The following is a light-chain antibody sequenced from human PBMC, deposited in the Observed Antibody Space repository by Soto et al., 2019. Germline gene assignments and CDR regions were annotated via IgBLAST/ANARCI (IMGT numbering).Light chain of an antibody. J-gene: IGKJ1*01. CDR2: AAS. CDR3: QQCYMGWT. CDR1: QSISGY. Sequence: DVHMTLSASSLSASVGERVTIVCRTSQSISGYLNWYRHTPGKAPTLLIYAASTLQSGVPSRFSGTGSGTEFTFSITSLQPEDFGTYYCQQCYMGWTFGQGTKVDIK. V-gene: IGKV1-39*01.